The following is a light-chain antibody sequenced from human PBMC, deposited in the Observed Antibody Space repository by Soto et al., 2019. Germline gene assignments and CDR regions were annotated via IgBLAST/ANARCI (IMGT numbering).Light chain of an antibody. CDR2: EVS. CDR1: SSNIGSYNY. CDR3: CSNAGANKV. Sequence: SVLTQPPSASGSPGQSVTISCTGTSSNIGSYNYVSWYQQYPGKAPKVVIFEVSKRPSGVPDRFSGSKSGNTASLTISGLQAEDEAHYYCCSNAGANKVFGGGTKVTVL. V-gene: IGLV2-8*01. J-gene: IGLJ2*01.